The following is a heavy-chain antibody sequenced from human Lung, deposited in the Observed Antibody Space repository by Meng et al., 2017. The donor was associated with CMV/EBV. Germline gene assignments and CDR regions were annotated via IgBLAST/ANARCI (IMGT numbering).Heavy chain of an antibody. V-gene: IGHV1-2*06. CDR2: IKPSTGDI. CDR1: GYTFNDYW. Sequence: QAQLVQSGVEVKKPGTSVKPSCKTSGYTFNDYWIHWVRQAPGQGLEWMGRIKPSTGDISYAQKFRGRLTVTRDTPISTVYMEVNSRTSDDTAVYYCTREGFDYWGQGALVTVSS. CDR3: TREGFDY. J-gene: IGHJ4*02.